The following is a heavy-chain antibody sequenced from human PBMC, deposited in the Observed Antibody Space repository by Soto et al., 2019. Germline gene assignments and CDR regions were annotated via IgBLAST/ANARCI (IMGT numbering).Heavy chain of an antibody. CDR2: IYYSGST. D-gene: IGHD4-17*01. Sequence: QVQLQESGPGLVKPSQTLSLTCTVSGGSISSGGYYWSWIRQPPGKGLGWIGYIYYSGSTYYNPSLKSRVTISVDTSKNQFSPKLSSVTAADAAVYYCARDYGSNFGWYWGQGTLFTVSS. V-gene: IGHV4-30-4*01. CDR3: ARDYGSNFGWY. CDR1: GGSISSGGYY. J-gene: IGHJ4*02.